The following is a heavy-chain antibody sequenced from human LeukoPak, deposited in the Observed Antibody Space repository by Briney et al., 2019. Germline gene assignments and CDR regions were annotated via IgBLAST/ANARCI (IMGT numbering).Heavy chain of an antibody. V-gene: IGHV3-48*02. CDR1: GFTFTTYG. CDR2: LSGRSNSI. J-gene: IGHJ4*02. D-gene: IGHD4-17*01. CDR3: ARDRDYAFDY. Sequence: GGSLRLSCAASGFTFTTYGMNWLRQAPGKGLEWVSYLSGRSNSIYYAESVKGRFTISRDNAKNSLYLQMDSLRDEDTAVYYCARDRDYAFDYWGQGTLVTVSS.